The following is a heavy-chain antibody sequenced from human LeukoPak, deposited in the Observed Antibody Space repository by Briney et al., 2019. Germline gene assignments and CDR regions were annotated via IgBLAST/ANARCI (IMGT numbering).Heavy chain of an antibody. Sequence: PGGSLRLSCPASGFNFANHAMSWVRQTAGKGLEWVSAISGGGDITYYADSVKGRFTISRDNSKNTLYLQMNSLRAEDTAVYYCANHGYGYSYGMDVWGQGTTVTVSS. CDR2: ISGGGDIT. CDR3: ANHGYGYSYGMDV. V-gene: IGHV3-23*01. D-gene: IGHD5-18*01. J-gene: IGHJ6*02. CDR1: GFNFANHA.